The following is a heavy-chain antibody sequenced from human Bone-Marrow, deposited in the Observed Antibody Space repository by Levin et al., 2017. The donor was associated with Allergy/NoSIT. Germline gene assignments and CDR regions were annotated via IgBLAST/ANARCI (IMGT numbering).Heavy chain of an antibody. J-gene: IGHJ4*02. D-gene: IGHD6-19*01. CDR2: ISYDGSNK. V-gene: IGHV3-30-3*01. CDR3: ARVGWDSSGPWYYFDY. CDR1: GFTFSSYA. Sequence: GGSLRLSCAASGFTFSSYAMHWVRQAPGKGLEWVAVISYDGSNKYYADSVKGRFTISRDNSKNTLYLQMNSLRAEDTAVYYCARVGWDSSGPWYYFDYWGQGTLVTVSS.